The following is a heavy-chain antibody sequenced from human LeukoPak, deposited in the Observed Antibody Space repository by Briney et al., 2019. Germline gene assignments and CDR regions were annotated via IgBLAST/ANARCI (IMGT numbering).Heavy chain of an antibody. CDR3: ARDMAAAYGAFDI. J-gene: IGHJ3*02. V-gene: IGHV3-48*04. CDR1: GFNFNTYS. D-gene: IGHD2-15*01. Sequence: GGSLRLSCAASGFNFNTYSMNWVRQAPGKGLEWVSYISSGSSTLYYADSVKGRFTISRDNAKNSPYLQMNSLRAEDTAVYYCARDMAAAYGAFDIWGQGTMVTVSS. CDR2: ISSGSSTL.